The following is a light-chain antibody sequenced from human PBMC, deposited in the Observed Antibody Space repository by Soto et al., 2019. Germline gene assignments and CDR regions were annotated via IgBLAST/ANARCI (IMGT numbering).Light chain of an antibody. Sequence: EIVLTQSPGTVSLSPGERATLSCRASQSVVSRWLAWYQQKPGQAPRVLIYGGSNRATGIPDRFSGSGSGTDFTLTISSLEPEDFAVYYCQQYYSARTFGQGTKVEMK. V-gene: IGKV3-20*01. CDR1: QSVVSRW. CDR3: QQYYSART. J-gene: IGKJ1*01. CDR2: GGS.